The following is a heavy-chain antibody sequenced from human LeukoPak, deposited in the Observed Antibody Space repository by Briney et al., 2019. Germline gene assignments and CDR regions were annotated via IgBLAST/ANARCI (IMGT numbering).Heavy chain of an antibody. V-gene: IGHV3-30*02. Sequence: GGSLRLSCAASGFTFSSYGMHWVRQAPGKGLEWVAFIRYDGSNKYYADSVKGRFTISRDNSKNTLYLQMNSLRAEDTAVYHCAKDLAAGGTGLWNWFDPWGQGTLVTVSS. CDR2: IRYDGSNK. CDR3: AKDLAAGGTGLWNWFDP. CDR1: GFTFSSYG. J-gene: IGHJ5*02. D-gene: IGHD6-13*01.